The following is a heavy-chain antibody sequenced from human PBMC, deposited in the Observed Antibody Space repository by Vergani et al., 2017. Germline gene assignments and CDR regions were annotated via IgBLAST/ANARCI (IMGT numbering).Heavy chain of an antibody. J-gene: IGHJ4*02. CDR3: AILYGRDSSGSKYFDY. CDR1: GYSFTNYW. D-gene: IGHD3-22*01. V-gene: IGHV5-51*01. CDR2: IHPADSDT. Sequence: EVQLVQSGAEVKKPGESLKISCQISGYSFTNYWIGWVRQMPGKGLEWMGSIHPADSDTRYRPSFQGQVTISVDKSISTAYLQRSSLRASDSAIYYCAILYGRDSSGSKYFDYWGQGTLVTVSS.